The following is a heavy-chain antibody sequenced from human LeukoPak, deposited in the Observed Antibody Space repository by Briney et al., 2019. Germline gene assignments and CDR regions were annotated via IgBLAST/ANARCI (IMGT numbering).Heavy chain of an antibody. D-gene: IGHD6-19*01. CDR3: AKDQPSSGWSFVDY. CDR2: ISYDGSNK. CDR1: GFTFSSYG. Sequence: QSGGSLRLSCAASGFTFSSYGMHWVRQAPGKGLEWVAVISYDGSNKYYADSVKGRFTISRDNSKNTLYLQMNSLRAEDTAVYYCAKDQPSSGWSFVDYWGQGTLVTVSS. V-gene: IGHV3-30*18. J-gene: IGHJ4*02.